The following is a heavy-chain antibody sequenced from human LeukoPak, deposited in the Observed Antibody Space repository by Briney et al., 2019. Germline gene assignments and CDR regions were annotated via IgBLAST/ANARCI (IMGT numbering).Heavy chain of an antibody. Sequence: ASVKVSCKASGYTFTNYYIHWVRQAPGQGPEWMGFINPYGGTTDFAPKFQGRVTMTRDSSTTTVYMELSSLRSDDTAIYFCARDRGRATALPARWFDPWGQGTLVTVSS. V-gene: IGHV1-46*01. CDR1: GYTFTNYY. CDR2: INPYGGTT. J-gene: IGHJ5*02. CDR3: ARDRGRATALPARWFDP. D-gene: IGHD1-14*01.